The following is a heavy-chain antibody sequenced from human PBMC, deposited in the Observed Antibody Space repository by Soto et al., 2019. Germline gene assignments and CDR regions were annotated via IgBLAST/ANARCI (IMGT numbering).Heavy chain of an antibody. V-gene: IGHV3-33*01. CDR3: ARDYAAAGTGEVY. D-gene: IGHD6-13*01. CDR2: IWYDGSNK. J-gene: IGHJ4*02. Sequence: QVQLVESGGGVVQHGRSLRLSCAASGFTFSSYGMHWVRQAPGKGLEWVAVIWYDGSNKYYADSVKGRFTISRDNSKNTLYLQMNSLRAEDTAVYYCARDYAAAGTGEVYWGQGTLVTVSS. CDR1: GFTFSSYG.